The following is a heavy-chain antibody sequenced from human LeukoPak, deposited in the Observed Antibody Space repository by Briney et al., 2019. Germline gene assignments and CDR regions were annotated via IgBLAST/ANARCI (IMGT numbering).Heavy chain of an antibody. CDR1: GYSFTSYW. J-gene: IGHJ4*02. D-gene: IGHD2-2*01. CDR3: ARHLGGGPAATPFDY. Sequence: GESLKISCKGSGYSFTSYWIGWVRQMPGKGLEWMGIIYPGDSDTRYSPSFQGQVTISADKSISTAYLQWSSLKASDTAMYFCARHLGGGPAATPFDYWGQGALVTVSS. CDR2: IYPGDSDT. V-gene: IGHV5-51*01.